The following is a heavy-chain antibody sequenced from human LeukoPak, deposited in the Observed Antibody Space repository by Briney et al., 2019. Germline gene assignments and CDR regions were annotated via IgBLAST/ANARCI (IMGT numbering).Heavy chain of an antibody. D-gene: IGHD1-26*01. V-gene: IGHV4-39*01. CDR3: ARHAGPNRWELPDY. CDR2: IYYSGIT. J-gene: IGHJ4*02. CDR1: GGSISSSSYY. Sequence: SETLSLTSTVSGGSISSSSYYWGWIRQPPGKGLEWIGSIYYSGITYYNPSLKSRVTISVDTSKNQFSLKLSSVTAADTAVYYCARHAGPNRWELPDYWGQGTLVTVSS.